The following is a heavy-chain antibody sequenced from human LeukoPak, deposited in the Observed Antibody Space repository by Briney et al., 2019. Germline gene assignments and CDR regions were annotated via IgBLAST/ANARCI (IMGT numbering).Heavy chain of an antibody. CDR2: IKQEGSEK. D-gene: IGHD3-10*01. Sequence: GGSLRLSCAASGFIVSVFDMRWVRQAPGKGLEWVANIKQEGSEKYYVDSVKGRFTISRDNAKNSLYLQMNSLRAEDTAVYYCAREIGGPSGYWGQGTLVTVSS. V-gene: IGHV3-7*01. J-gene: IGHJ4*02. CDR1: GFIVSVFD. CDR3: AREIGGPSGY.